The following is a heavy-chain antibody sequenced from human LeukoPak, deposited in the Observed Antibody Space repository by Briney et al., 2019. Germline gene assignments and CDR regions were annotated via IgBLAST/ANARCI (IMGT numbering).Heavy chain of an antibody. CDR1: GGSFSGYY. CDR2: INHSGST. D-gene: IGHD3-22*01. Sequence: SETLSLTCAVYGGSFSGYYWSWIRQPPGKGLEWIGEINHSGSTNYIPSLKSRVTISVDTSKNQFSLKLGSVTAADTAVYYCATYYYDSSDFDAFDIWGQGTMVTVSS. V-gene: IGHV4-34*01. J-gene: IGHJ3*02. CDR3: ATYYYDSSDFDAFDI.